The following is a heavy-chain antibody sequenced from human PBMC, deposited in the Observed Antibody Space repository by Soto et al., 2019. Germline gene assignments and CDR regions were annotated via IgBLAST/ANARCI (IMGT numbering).Heavy chain of an antibody. J-gene: IGHJ4*02. Sequence: QVQLVQSGAEVKKPGSSVKVSCTASRGTFDYYTISWVRQAPGQGLEWMGRVIPMVGMSSYAQKFQGRVTISADKSTSTAYMVLNSLRSEDTAVYYCATNYGSGSTHFDHWGQGMVVTVSS. V-gene: IGHV1-69*02. CDR1: RGTFDYYT. CDR2: VIPMVGMS. D-gene: IGHD3-10*01. CDR3: ATNYGSGSTHFDH.